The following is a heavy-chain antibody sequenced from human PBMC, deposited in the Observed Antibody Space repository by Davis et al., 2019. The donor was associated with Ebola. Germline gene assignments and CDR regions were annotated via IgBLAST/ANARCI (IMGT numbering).Heavy chain of an antibody. Sequence: AASVKVSCKASGYTFTSYYMHWVRQAPGQGLEWMGGIIPIFGTANYAQKFQGRVTITADKSTSTAYMELSSLRSEDTAVYYCARVTTVMYYYGMDVWGQGTTVTVSS. V-gene: IGHV1-69*06. CDR3: ARVTTVMYYYGMDV. J-gene: IGHJ6*02. CDR1: GYTFTSYY. CDR2: IIPIFGTA. D-gene: IGHD4-17*01.